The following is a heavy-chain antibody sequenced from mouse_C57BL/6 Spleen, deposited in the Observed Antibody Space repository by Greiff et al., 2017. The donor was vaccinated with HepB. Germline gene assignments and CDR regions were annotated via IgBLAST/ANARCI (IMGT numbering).Heavy chain of an antibody. CDR2: IHPNSGST. V-gene: IGHV1-64*01. CDR1: GYTFTSYW. D-gene: IGHD1-1*01. J-gene: IGHJ2*01. CDR3: AKSYYYGNTDFDY. Sequence: QVQLLQPGAELVKPGASVKLSCTASGYTFTSYWMHWVKQRPGQGLEWIGMIHPNSGSTNYNEKFKSKATLTVDKSSNTAYMQLSSLASEDSAVYYCAKSYYYGNTDFDYWGQGTTLTVSS.